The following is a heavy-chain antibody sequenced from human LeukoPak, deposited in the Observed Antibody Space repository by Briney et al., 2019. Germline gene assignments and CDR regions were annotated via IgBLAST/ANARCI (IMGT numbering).Heavy chain of an antibody. J-gene: IGHJ5*02. CDR1: GGSISSYY. D-gene: IGHD3-10*01. Sequence: SETLSLTCTVSGGSISSYYWSWIRQPPGKGLEWIGYIYYSGSTNYNPSLKSRVTISVDTSKNQFSLKLSSVTAADTAVYHCARGWYYYGSGSYNWFDPWGQGTLVTVSS. CDR2: IYYSGST. CDR3: ARGWYYYGSGSYNWFDP. V-gene: IGHV4-59*01.